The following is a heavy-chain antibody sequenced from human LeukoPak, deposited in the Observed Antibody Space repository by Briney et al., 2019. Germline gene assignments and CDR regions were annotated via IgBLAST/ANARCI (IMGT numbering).Heavy chain of an antibody. CDR2: ISSSGSTI. D-gene: IGHD2-2*01. J-gene: IGHJ5*02. CDR3: AREPAAGYCSSTSCLNWFDP. V-gene: IGHV3-11*01. CDR1: GFTFSDYY. Sequence: GGSLRLSCAASGFTFSDYYMSWIRQAPGKGLEWVLYISSSGSTIYYADSVKGRFTISRDNAKNSLYLQMNSLRAEDTAVYYCAREPAAGYCSSTSCLNWFDPWGQGTLVTVSS.